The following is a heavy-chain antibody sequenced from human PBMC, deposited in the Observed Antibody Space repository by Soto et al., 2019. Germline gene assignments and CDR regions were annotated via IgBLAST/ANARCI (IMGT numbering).Heavy chain of an antibody. Sequence: EVPLVESGGGLVQPGGSLRLSCAASGFTFSNYAMHWVRQAPGKGLEYVSAISSNGGSTYYANSVKGRFTISRDNSRNTLYLQMGSLRAEDMAVYYCARDLYTDRISVAVCWGQGTLVTVSS. D-gene: IGHD6-19*01. CDR3: ARDLYTDRISVAVC. J-gene: IGHJ4*02. CDR1: GFTFSNYA. V-gene: IGHV3-64*01. CDR2: ISSNGGST.